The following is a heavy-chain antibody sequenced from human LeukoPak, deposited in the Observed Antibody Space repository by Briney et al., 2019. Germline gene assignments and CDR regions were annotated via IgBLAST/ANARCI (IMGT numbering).Heavy chain of an antibody. CDR1: GFTFSSYA. Sequence: PGGSLRLSCAASGFTFSSYAMHWVRQAPGKGLEWVAVISYDGSNKYYADSVEGRFTISRDNSKNTLYLQMNSLRAEDTAVYYSARDRPTSMVRGVIITYYFDYWGQGTLVTVSS. CDR2: ISYDGSNK. CDR3: ARDRPTSMVRGVIITYYFDY. D-gene: IGHD3-10*01. V-gene: IGHV3-30*04. J-gene: IGHJ4*02.